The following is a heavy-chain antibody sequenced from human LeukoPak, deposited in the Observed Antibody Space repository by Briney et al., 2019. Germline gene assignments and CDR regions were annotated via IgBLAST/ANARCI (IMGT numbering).Heavy chain of an antibody. D-gene: IGHD3-22*01. CDR3: ARSGAKYYYDSSGYSPGGFDY. CDR2: IYHSGST. J-gene: IGHJ4*02. Sequence: PSETLSLTCTVSGGSISSYYWSWIRQPPGKELEWIGEIYHSGSTNYNPSLKSRVTISVDKSRNQFSLKLSSVTAADTAVYYCARSGAKYYYDSSGYSPGGFDYWGQGTLVTVSS. V-gene: IGHV4-59*12. CDR1: GGSISSYY.